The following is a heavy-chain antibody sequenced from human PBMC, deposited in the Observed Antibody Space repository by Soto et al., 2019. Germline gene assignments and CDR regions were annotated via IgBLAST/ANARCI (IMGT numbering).Heavy chain of an antibody. J-gene: IGHJ6*02. CDR3: ATPLLAVAGYLLGMDV. CDR1: GFTFSSYG. CDR2: ISHDGSNK. Sequence: ESGGGVVQPGRSLRLSCAASGFTFSSYGMHWVRQAPGKGLEWVAVISHDGSNKYFADSVKGRFTISRDNSQNTLYLQMNSLRAEDTDVYYCATPLLAVAGYLLGMDVWGQGTTVTVSS. V-gene: IGHV3-30*03. D-gene: IGHD6-19*01.